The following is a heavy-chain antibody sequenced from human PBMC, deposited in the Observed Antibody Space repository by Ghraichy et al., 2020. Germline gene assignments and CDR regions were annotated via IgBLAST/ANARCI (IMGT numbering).Heavy chain of an antibody. Sequence: GGSLRLSCAASGFTFKSYGMHWVRQAPGTGLEWVAFIRDDGSVQYYADSVRGRFTISRDNSKSTMFLQMNSLRTEDTAVYYCAKVLDSWGWFNSWGQGTLVTVSS. CDR1: GFTFKSYG. CDR3: AKVLDSWGWFNS. D-gene: IGHD7-27*01. J-gene: IGHJ5*01. CDR2: IRDDGSVQ. V-gene: IGHV3-30*02.